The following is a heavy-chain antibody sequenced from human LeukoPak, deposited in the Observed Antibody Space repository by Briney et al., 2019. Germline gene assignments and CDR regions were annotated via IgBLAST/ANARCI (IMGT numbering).Heavy chain of an antibody. V-gene: IGHV3-23*01. J-gene: IGHJ4*02. Sequence: GGSLRLSCAASGFTVSSNYMSWVRQAPGKGLEWVSAISGSGGSTYYADSVKGRFTISRDNSKNTVYLQMNSLRAEDTAIYYCAKDPKASVGRYYFDSWGQGTLVTVSS. D-gene: IGHD2-15*01. CDR1: GFTVSSNY. CDR2: ISGSGGST. CDR3: AKDPKASVGRYYFDS.